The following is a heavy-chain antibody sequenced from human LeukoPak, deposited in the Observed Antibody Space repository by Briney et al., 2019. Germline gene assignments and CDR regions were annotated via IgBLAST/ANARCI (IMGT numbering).Heavy chain of an antibody. J-gene: IGHJ4*02. V-gene: IGHV4-4*02. D-gene: IGHD1-26*01. Sequence: KASGTLSLTCAVSGGSISSSDWWSWVRQPPGKGLEWLGQIYYSGGTNYNPSLKSRVTISVDKSKNQFSLKLSSVTAADTAVYYCARVSGSYFDYWGQRTLVTVSS. CDR2: IYYSGGT. CDR3: ARVSGSYFDY. CDR1: GGSISSSDW.